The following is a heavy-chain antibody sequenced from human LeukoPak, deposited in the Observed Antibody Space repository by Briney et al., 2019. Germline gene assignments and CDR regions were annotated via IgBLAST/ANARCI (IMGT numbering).Heavy chain of an antibody. CDR3: ASGGDYAGVAALFRH. CDR1: GFTFRSYA. J-gene: IGHJ4*02. CDR2: MSYDGNNK. D-gene: IGHD4-17*01. V-gene: IGHV3-30-3*01. Sequence: PGGSLRLSCAASGFTFRSYAMHWVRLAPGKGLEWVAIMSYDGNNKYYADSVKGRFTVSRDNSKNTSYLQMNSLRPEDTAVYYCASGGDYAGVAALFRHWGQGSLVTVSS.